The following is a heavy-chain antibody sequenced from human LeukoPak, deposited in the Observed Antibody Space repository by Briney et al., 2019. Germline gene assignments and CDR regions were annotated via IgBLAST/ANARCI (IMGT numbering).Heavy chain of an antibody. D-gene: IGHD3-10*01. J-gene: IGHJ4*02. CDR2: INSDGSST. CDR1: GASISSSNYY. V-gene: IGHV3-74*01. CDR3: ARVRLVRGVIYFDY. Sequence: ETLSLTCAVSGASISSSNYYWGWVRQAPGKGLVWVSRINSDGSSTSYADSVKGRFTISRDNAKNTLYLQMNSLRAEDTAVYYCARVRLVRGVIYFDYWGQGTLVTVSS.